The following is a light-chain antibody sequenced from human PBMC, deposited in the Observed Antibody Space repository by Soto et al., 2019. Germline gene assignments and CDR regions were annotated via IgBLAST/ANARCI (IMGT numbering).Light chain of an antibody. CDR3: QQYDKSPFT. Sequence: EVVLTQSPGTLSLFPGERATLSCRASQRVTSTYLAWYQQKPGQAPRLLIYGASNRATGIPDRFSGSGSGTDFTLTIRRLEPEDFAVYFCQQYDKSPFTFGPGTKVDIK. J-gene: IGKJ3*01. V-gene: IGKV3-20*01. CDR1: QRVTSTY. CDR2: GAS.